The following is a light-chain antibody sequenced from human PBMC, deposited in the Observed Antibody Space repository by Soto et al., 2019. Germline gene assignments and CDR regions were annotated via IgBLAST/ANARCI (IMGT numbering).Light chain of an antibody. J-gene: IGKJ5*01. V-gene: IGKV1-9*01. CDR2: AAS. CDR1: QGSSSD. CDR3: QQFKSYPIT. Sequence: DIQLTQSPSFLSASVGDRVTITCRASQGSSSDLAWYQQNPGKAPKLLIYAASTLQNGVPSTFSGSGSGTEFTLTISSLQPEDFGTYYCQQFKSYPITFGQGTRLEI.